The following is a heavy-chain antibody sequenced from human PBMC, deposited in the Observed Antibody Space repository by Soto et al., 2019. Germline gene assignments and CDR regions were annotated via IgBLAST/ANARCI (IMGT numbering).Heavy chain of an antibody. D-gene: IGHD6-6*01. CDR2: IIPIFGTA. CDR3: ARVGSSAKTCYFDL. J-gene: IGHJ2*01. CDR1: VGTFSSYA. Sequence: QVQLVQSGAEVKNPGSSVKVSCKASVGTFSSYAISWVRQAPGQGLEWMGGIIPIFGTANYAQKFQGRVPITSDESATTAYMEMSSLRSEDTAVYSCARVGSSAKTCYFDLLGRGTLVSASS. V-gene: IGHV1-69*01.